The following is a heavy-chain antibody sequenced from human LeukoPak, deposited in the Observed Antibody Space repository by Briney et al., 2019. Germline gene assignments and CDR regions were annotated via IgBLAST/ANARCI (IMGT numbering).Heavy chain of an antibody. D-gene: IGHD6-13*01. CDR1: GFTFSSYG. CDR3: AKDLSAGYSSSWAIDY. Sequence: GWSLRLSCAASGFTFSSYGLYWVRQAPGKGLEWVALVSYDGRNKDYADSVKGRSIIFRDNSKNTLYLQMNSLRAEDTAVYYCAKDLSAGYSSSWAIDYWGQGTLVTVSS. CDR2: VSYDGRNK. J-gene: IGHJ4*02. V-gene: IGHV3-30*18.